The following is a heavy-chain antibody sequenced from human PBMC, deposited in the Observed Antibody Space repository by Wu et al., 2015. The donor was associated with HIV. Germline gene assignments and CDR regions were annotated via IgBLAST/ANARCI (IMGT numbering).Heavy chain of an antibody. CDR2: INPNSGAT. D-gene: IGHD3-10*01. V-gene: IGHV1-2*02. Sequence: QVQLVQSGAEVTKPGASVKVSCKASGYTFTGYYLHWVRQAPGQGLECMGWINPNSGATNYAWEFQGRVTMTRDTSITTAYMELSRLRSDDTAVYYCARGRGSNYDLDVWGKGTTVTVSS. J-gene: IGHJ6*03. CDR3: ARGRGSNYDLDV. CDR1: GYTFTGYY.